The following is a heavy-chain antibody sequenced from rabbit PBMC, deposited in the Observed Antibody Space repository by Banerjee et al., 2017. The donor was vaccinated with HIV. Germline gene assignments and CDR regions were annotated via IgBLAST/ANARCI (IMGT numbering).Heavy chain of an antibody. CDR1: GFSFSSSYY. V-gene: IGHV1S40*01. Sequence: QSLEESGGDLVKPGASLTLTCTASGFSFSSSYYMCWVRQAPGKGLEWIACIYAGSSGSTYYASWAKGRFTISKTSSTTVTLQMTSLTAADTATYFCARAVFGGSSYYPPFNLWGPGTLVTVS. D-gene: IGHD8-1*01. J-gene: IGHJ4*01. CDR2: IYAGSSGST. CDR3: ARAVFGGSSYYPPFNL.